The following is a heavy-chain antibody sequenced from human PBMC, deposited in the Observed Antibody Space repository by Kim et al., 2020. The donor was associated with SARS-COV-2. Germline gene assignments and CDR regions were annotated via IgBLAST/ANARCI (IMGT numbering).Heavy chain of an antibody. J-gene: IGHJ4*02. D-gene: IGHD2-21*02. CDR1: GFSFSNNA. CDR2: ISGISGST. V-gene: IGHV3-23*01. CDR3: ARALRHCGRDCPYYFDY. Sequence: GGSLRLSCAASGFSFSNNAMAWVRQVPGKGLECVSAISGISGSTFYADSVKGRFTISRDNSKNTVYLQMSSLRDADSTVYYCARALRHCGRDCPYYFDYWGQGTLVTVSS.